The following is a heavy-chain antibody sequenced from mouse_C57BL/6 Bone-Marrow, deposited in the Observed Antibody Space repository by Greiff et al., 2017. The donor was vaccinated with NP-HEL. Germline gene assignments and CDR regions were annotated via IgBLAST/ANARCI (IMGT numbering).Heavy chain of an antibody. Sequence: EVQLVESGGDLVKPGGSLKLSCAASGFTFSSYGMSWVRQTPDKRLEWVATISSGGSYTYYPDSVKGRFTISRDNAKNTLYLQMSSLKSEDTAMYYCAKGGAVVDYWGQGTTLTVSS. J-gene: IGHJ2*01. CDR2: ISSGGSYT. CDR1: GFTFSSYG. CDR3: AKGGAVVDY. D-gene: IGHD1-1*01. V-gene: IGHV5-6*01.